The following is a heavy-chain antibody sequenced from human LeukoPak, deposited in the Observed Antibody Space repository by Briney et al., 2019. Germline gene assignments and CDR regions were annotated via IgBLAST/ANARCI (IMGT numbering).Heavy chain of an antibody. Sequence: ASVKVSCKASGYTFTSYGISWVRQAPGQGLEWMGGIIPIFGTANYAQKFQGRVTITADESTSTAYMELSSLRSEDTAVYYCARAPSIAAAPFDYWGQGTLVTVSS. CDR2: IIPIFGTA. CDR3: ARAPSIAAAPFDY. J-gene: IGHJ4*02. V-gene: IGHV1-69*13. CDR1: GYTFTSYG. D-gene: IGHD6-13*01.